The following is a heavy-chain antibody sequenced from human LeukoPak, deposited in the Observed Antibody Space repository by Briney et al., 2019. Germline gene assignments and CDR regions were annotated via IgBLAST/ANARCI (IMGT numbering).Heavy chain of an antibody. CDR2: INPNSGGT. J-gene: IGHJ4*02. CDR1: GYTFTGYY. D-gene: IGHD3-22*01. CDR3: ARDRVTSYYDSSGYYG. V-gene: IGHV1-2*02. Sequence: ASVKVSCKASGYTFTGYYMHWVRQAPGQGLEWMGWINPNSGGTNYAQKFQGRVTMTRDTSNSTAYMELSRLRSDDTAVYYCARDRVTSYYDSSGYYGWGQGTLVTVSS.